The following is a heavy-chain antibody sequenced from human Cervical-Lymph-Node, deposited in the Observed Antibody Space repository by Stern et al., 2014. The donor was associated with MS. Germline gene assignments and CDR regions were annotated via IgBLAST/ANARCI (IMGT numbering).Heavy chain of an antibody. CDR2: IAASNGNT. D-gene: IGHD2-15*01. J-gene: IGHJ4*02. V-gene: IGHV1-3*01. CDR3: ARGRGVVLAASYFDY. Sequence: QVQLVESGAEVKKPGASVKVSCKASGYTFATFAVHWVRQAPGQRLEWLGWIAASNGNTKYSQKFQDRLTLTRDTSANTVYMELSSLRSEDTAVYFCARGRGVVLAASYFDYWGQGTLLTVSS. CDR1: GYTFATFA.